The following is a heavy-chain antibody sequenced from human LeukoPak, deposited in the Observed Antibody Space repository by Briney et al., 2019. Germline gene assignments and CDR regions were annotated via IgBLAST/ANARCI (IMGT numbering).Heavy chain of an antibody. CDR1: GFTVSSNY. Sequence: QAGGSLRLSCAASGFTVSSNYMSWLRQAPGKGLGWVSVIYSGGSTYYADSEKGGFTISTDNSKNTLYLQRKSLRADDTALYYCARGSEGDDFLSPFYYWGKGTLVTVSS. D-gene: IGHD3-3*01. CDR2: IYSGGST. V-gene: IGHV3-66*01. CDR3: ARGSEGDDFLSPFYY. J-gene: IGHJ4*02.